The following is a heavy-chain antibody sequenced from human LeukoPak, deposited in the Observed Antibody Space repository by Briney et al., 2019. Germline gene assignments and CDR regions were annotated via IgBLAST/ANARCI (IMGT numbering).Heavy chain of an antibody. J-gene: IGHJ4*02. Sequence: PGGSLRLSCAASGFTFVDYAMHWVRKAQRKGLEWVSGISWNSGSIGYADSVKGRFTISRDNAKNSLYLQMNSLRAEDTALYYCAKLGIFDYWGQGTLVTVSS. V-gene: IGHV3-9*01. CDR3: AKLGIFDY. CDR1: GFTFVDYA. D-gene: IGHD7-27*01. CDR2: ISWNSGSI.